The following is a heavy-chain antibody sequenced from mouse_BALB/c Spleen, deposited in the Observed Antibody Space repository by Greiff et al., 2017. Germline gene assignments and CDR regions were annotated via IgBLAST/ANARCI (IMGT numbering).Heavy chain of an antibody. V-gene: IGHV3-2*02. CDR2: ISYSGST. J-gene: IGHJ4*01. CDR3: ARHPYYYAMDY. Sequence: VQLQQSGPGLVKPSQSLSLTCTVTGYSITSDYAWNWIRQFPGNKLEWMGYISYSGSTSYNPSLKSRISITRDTSKNQFFLQLNSVTTENTATYYCARHPYYYAMDYWGQGTSVTVSS. CDR1: GYSITSDYA.